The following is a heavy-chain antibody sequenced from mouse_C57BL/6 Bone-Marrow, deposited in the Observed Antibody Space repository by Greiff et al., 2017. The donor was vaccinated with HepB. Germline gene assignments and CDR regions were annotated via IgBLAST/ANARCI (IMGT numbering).Heavy chain of an antibody. Sequence: KLVESGPGLVKPSQSLFLTCSITGFPITSGYYWIWIRQSPGKPLEWMGYITHSGETFYNPSLQSPISITRETSKNQFFLQLNSVTTEDTAMYYCAGDRITTVSYWYFDVWGTGTTVTVSS. J-gene: IGHJ1*03. CDR2: ITHSGET. V-gene: IGHV12-3*01. CDR3: AGDRITTVSYWYFDV. CDR1: GFPITSGYY. D-gene: IGHD1-1*01.